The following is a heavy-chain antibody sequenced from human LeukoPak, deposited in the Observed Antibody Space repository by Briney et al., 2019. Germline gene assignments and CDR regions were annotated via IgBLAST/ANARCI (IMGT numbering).Heavy chain of an antibody. CDR2: ISSSSSYI. J-gene: IGHJ4*02. Sequence: GGSLRLSCAASGFTFSSYSMNWVRQAPGKGLEWVSSISSSSSYIYYADSVKGRFTISRDNAKNSLYLQMNSLRAEDTAVYYCARGEYALYYDFWSGYPTLGYWGQGTLVTVSS. CDR3: ARGEYALYYDFWSGYPTLGY. CDR1: GFTFSSYS. D-gene: IGHD3-3*01. V-gene: IGHV3-21*01.